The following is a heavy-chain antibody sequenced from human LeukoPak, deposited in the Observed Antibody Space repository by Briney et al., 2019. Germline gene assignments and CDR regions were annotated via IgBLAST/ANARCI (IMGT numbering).Heavy chain of an antibody. J-gene: IGHJ6*03. V-gene: IGHV4-61*02. CDR3: ARGDPLDFPDYTYSMDV. CDR1: GGSISSGSYY. CDR2: IYISGRT. Sequence: SETLSLTCTVSGGSISSGSYYWSWTRQPAGKGLEWIGRIYISGRTNYNPSYKSRVTISIDTSKNQFSLNLSSVTAADTAVYYCARGDPLDFPDYTYSMDVWGKGTTVTVSS. D-gene: IGHD3-3*01.